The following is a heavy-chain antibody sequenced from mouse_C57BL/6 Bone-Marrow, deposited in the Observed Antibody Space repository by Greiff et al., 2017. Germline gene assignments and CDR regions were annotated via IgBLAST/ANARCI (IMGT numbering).Heavy chain of an antibody. V-gene: IGHV1-81*01. D-gene: IGHD1-1*01. J-gene: IGHJ3*01. CDR1: GYTFTSYG. CDR3: ARGGPYAAWVAY. CDR2: IDPRSGNT. Sequence: QVQLQQSGAELARPGASVKLSCKASGYTFTSYGISWVKQRTGQGLEWIGEIDPRSGNTYYNEKFKGKATLTADKSSSTAYMELRSLTSEDSAVYFCARGGPYAAWVAYWGQGTLVTVSA.